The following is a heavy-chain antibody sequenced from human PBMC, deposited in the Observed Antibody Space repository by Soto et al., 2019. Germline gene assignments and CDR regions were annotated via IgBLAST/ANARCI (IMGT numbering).Heavy chain of an antibody. CDR3: ARVIPGAEAWFDP. D-gene: IGHD2-2*01. V-gene: IGHV1-18*01. J-gene: IGHJ5*02. Sequence: SGKVSCRASANTFTNFGFTWVRQAPGQGLEWMGWISAYTDDPNYAQKFQGRVTMTIDTSTSTAYLDLRSLTSDDTAVYYCARVIPGAEAWFDPWGQGTLVTVS. CDR2: ISAYTDDP. CDR1: ANTFTNFG.